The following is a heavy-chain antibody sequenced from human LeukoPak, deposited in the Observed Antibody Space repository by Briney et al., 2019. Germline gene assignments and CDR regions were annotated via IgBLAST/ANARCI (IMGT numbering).Heavy chain of an antibody. J-gene: IGHJ2*01. CDR2: ISSSSSYI. D-gene: IGHD5-18*01. Sequence: ETLSLTCTVSGGSITSSSYYWGWIRQPPGKGLEWVSSISSSSSYIYYADSVKGRFTISRDNAKNSLYLQMNSLRAEDTAVYYCAGAYYVGYSYGRNHYWYFDLWGRGTLVTVSS. V-gene: IGHV3-21*01. CDR3: AGAYYVGYSYGRNHYWYFDL. CDR1: GGSITSSSYY.